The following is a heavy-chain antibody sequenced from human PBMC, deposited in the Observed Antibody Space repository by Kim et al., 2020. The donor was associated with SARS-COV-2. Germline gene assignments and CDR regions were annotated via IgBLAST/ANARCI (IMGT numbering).Heavy chain of an antibody. CDR1: GYTFTSFA. J-gene: IGHJ6*02. V-gene: IGHV7-4-1*02. D-gene: IGHD3-3*01. CDR3: ARESFCNATNCYNGLDV. CDR2: INTNNGNP. Sequence: ASVKVSCKPSGYTFTSFAMNWVRQAPGQGLEWIGWINTNNGNPGYAQGFSGRFVFSLDTSVSTAYLQISSLKAEDIAVYYCARESFCNATNCYNGLDVWG.